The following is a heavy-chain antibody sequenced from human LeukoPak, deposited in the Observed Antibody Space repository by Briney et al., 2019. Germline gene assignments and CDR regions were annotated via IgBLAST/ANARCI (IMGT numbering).Heavy chain of an antibody. CDR1: GFAFSSYT. Sequence: GGSLRLSCVASGFAFSSYTLHWVRQAPGKGLEWVAVMSYDGSHKFHADSVKGRFTISRDNSKNTLYLQMNSLRAEDTAVYFCARDVGGYAFDYWGQGTLVTVSS. V-gene: IGHV3-30*04. CDR3: ARDVGGYAFDY. J-gene: IGHJ4*02. D-gene: IGHD5-12*01. CDR2: MSYDGSHK.